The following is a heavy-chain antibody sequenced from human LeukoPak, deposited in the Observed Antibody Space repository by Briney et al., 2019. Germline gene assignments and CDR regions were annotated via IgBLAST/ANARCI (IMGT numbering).Heavy chain of an antibody. D-gene: IGHD3-10*01. CDR2: MSYDGNNK. Sequence: GGSLRLSCAASGFTFSAHAIHWVRQAPGKGLEWVAVMSYDGNNKYYADSVKGRFTISRDNSKNTLYLQMNSLITEDTAVYYCARDGDTAIRGVNFDYWGQGTLVTVSS. J-gene: IGHJ4*02. CDR1: GFTFSAHA. V-gene: IGHV3-30-3*01. CDR3: ARDGDTAIRGVNFDY.